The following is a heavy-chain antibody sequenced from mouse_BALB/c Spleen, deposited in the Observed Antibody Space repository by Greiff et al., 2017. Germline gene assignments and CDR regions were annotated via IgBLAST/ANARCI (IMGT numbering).Heavy chain of an antibody. Sequence: DVHLVESGGGLVKPGGSLKLSCAASGFTFSSYTMSWVRQTPEKRLEWVATISSGGSYTYYPDSVKGRFTISRDNAKNTLYLQMSSLKSEDTAMYYCTRDRDGYAMDYWGQGTSVTVSS. V-gene: IGHV5-6-4*01. CDR1: GFTFSSYT. CDR2: ISSGGSYT. D-gene: IGHD2-3*01. CDR3: TRDRDGYAMDY. J-gene: IGHJ4*01.